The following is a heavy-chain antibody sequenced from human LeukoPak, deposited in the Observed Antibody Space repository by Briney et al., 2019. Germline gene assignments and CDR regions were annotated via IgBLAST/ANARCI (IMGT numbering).Heavy chain of an antibody. V-gene: IGHV4-34*01. CDR1: GGSFSGYC. Sequence: SETLSLTRAVYGGSFSGYCWSWIRQPPGKGLEWVGEINHSGSTNYNPSLKSRVTISVDTSKNQFSLKLSSVTAADTAVYYCARVQLWVYYYMDVWGKGTTVTVSS. D-gene: IGHD5-18*01. J-gene: IGHJ6*03. CDR3: ARVQLWVYYYMDV. CDR2: INHSGST.